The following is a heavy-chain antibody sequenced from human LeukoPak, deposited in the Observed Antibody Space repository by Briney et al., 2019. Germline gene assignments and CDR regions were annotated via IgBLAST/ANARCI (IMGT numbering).Heavy chain of an antibody. Sequence: SQTLSLTCTVSGGSISSGDYYWSWIRQPPGKGLEWIGYIYYSGSTYYNPSLKSRVTISVDTSKNQFSLKLSSVTAADTAVYYCASWGRITMVRGVPSLREEELYYFDYWGQGTLVTVSS. D-gene: IGHD3-10*01. CDR2: IYYSGST. V-gene: IGHV4-30-4*08. CDR1: GGSISSGDYY. J-gene: IGHJ4*02. CDR3: ASWGRITMVRGVPSLREEELYYFDY.